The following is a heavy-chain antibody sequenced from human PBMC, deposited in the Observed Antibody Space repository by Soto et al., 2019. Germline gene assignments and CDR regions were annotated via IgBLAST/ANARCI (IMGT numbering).Heavy chain of an antibody. V-gene: IGHV4-31*03. Sequence: PSETLSLTCTVSGGSISSGGYYWSWIRQHPGKGLEWIGFTSYSGSTNYNPSPKSRVTISVDTSKNQFSLTLSSVTAADTAVYYCARIQGSSWYYFDYWGQGTPVTVSS. CDR1: GGSISSGGYY. CDR3: ARIQGSSWYYFDY. J-gene: IGHJ4*02. D-gene: IGHD6-13*01. CDR2: TSYSGST.